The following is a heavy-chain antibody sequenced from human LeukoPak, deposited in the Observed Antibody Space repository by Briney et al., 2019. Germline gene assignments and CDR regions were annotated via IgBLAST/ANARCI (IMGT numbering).Heavy chain of an antibody. V-gene: IGHV3-33*01. CDR2: IWYDGNNK. CDR3: ARDSCRGDCYPFDY. D-gene: IGHD2-21*02. J-gene: IGHJ4*02. CDR1: GFTFSSYG. Sequence: GRSLRLSCAASGFTFSSYGMHWVRQAPGKGLEWVAGIWYDGNNKYYADSVKGRFAISRDNSKNTLYVQMNSLRAEDTAVYHCARDSCRGDCYPFDYWGQGTLVTVSS.